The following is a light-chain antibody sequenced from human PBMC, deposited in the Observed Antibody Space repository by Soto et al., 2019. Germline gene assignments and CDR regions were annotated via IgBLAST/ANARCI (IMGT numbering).Light chain of an antibody. Sequence: EIVMTQSPATLSVSPGERATLSCRASQSVSNNLTWYQQKPGQPPRLLIYGASTRATGVPGRFSGSGSGTEFTLTISSLQSEDFAVYYCQQYNDWWTFGQGTKVDI. J-gene: IGKJ1*01. CDR2: GAS. CDR1: QSVSNN. V-gene: IGKV3-15*01. CDR3: QQYNDWWT.